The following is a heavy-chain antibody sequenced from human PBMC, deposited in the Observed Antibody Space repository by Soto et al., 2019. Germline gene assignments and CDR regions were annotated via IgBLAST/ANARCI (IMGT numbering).Heavy chain of an antibody. CDR3: ARDRSGGAYYHYGMDV. CDR1: GFTFNSYA. CDR2: ISSRSSTI. J-gene: IGHJ6*02. D-gene: IGHD2-15*01. V-gene: IGHV3-48*02. Sequence: EVQLVESGGGSVQPGGSLRLSCAASGFTFNSYAMNWVRQAPGKGLEWVSYISSRSSTIYYADSLKGRFTISRDNAKNSLYLQMDSLRDEDTAVYYCARDRSGGAYYHYGMDVWGQGTTVTVSS.